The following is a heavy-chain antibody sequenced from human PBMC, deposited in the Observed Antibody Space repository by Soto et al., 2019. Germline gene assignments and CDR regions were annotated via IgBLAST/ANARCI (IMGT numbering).Heavy chain of an antibody. Sequence: QVQLQQWGAGLLKPSETLALTCSVYGGSISDSSWIWIRQPPGKGLEWIGEINHRGQPNYRPSLKSRTFISVDKSKNQVSLNLTSVTAADTALYYCAKVSRITIFGGGWFDPWGQGTLVTVSS. D-gene: IGHD3-3*01. V-gene: IGHV4-34*01. CDR2: INHRGQP. CDR3: AKVSRITIFGGGWFDP. J-gene: IGHJ5*02. CDR1: GGSISDSS.